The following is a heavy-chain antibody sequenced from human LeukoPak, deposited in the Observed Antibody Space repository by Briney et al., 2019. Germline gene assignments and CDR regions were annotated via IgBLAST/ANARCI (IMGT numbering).Heavy chain of an antibody. Sequence: ASVKVSCKVSGYTLTELSMHWVRQAPGKGLEWMGGFDPEDGETIYAQKFQGRVTMTEDTSTDTAYMELSSLRSEDTAVYYCATATMEPEIASHAFDIWGHGTMVTVSS. D-gene: IGHD3-10*01. CDR2: FDPEDGET. CDR1: GYTLTELS. CDR3: ATATMEPEIASHAFDI. J-gene: IGHJ3*02. V-gene: IGHV1-24*01.